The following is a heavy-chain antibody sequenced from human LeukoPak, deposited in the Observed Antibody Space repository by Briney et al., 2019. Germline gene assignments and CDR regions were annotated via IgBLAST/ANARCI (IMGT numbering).Heavy chain of an antibody. CDR1: GSIFTSYG. CDR3: ARDLTHRRNYDNSGYQIVAAF. D-gene: IGHD3-22*01. Sequence: ASVKVSCKASGSIFTSYGISWMRQAPGQGLEWMGWISGYNGHTKYAQKVQARVTMTTDTSTSTAYMELRSLRSDDTAVYYCARDLTHRRNYDNSGYQIVAAFWGQGTLVTVSS. J-gene: IGHJ4*02. CDR2: ISGYNGHT. V-gene: IGHV1-18*01.